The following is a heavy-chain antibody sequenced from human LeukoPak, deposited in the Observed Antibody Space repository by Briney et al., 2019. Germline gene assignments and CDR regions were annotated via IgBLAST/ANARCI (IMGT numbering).Heavy chain of an antibody. V-gene: IGHV3-33*01. Sequence: GGSLRLSCAASGFTFSNYGLHWVRQVPGKGLEWVAAIWFDGIRKYYADSVKGRLTISRDNSKNTLYLQMNSLRAEDTAVYYCARDLEDSSPFGAFDMWGQGTMVTVSS. CDR3: ARDLEDSSPFGAFDM. J-gene: IGHJ3*02. CDR2: IWFDGIRK. D-gene: IGHD3-22*01. CDR1: GFTFSNYG.